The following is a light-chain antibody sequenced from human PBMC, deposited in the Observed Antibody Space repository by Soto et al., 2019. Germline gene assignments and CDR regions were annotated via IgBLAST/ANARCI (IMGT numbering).Light chain of an antibody. Sequence: QSALTQPASVSGSPGQSITISCTGTSSDVGGYNYVSWYQQHPGKAPKLMIYDVSNRPSGVSNRFSGYKSANTASLTISGLQAEDEADYYCSSYTGSSTYVFGGGTKLTVL. J-gene: IGLJ2*01. V-gene: IGLV2-14*01. CDR2: DVS. CDR1: SSDVGGYNY. CDR3: SSYTGSSTYV.